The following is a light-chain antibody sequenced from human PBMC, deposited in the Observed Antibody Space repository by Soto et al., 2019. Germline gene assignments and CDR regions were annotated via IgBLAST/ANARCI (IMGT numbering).Light chain of an antibody. V-gene: IGKV3-11*01. CDR1: QSVSNNY. J-gene: IGKJ5*01. CDR3: QQRSSWPPTIT. CDR2: DAS. Sequence: EIVVTKSPGTLSLSPGERATLSCRASQSVSNNYLAWYQQRPGQAPRLLIYDASYRATDIPPRFSGSGSGTDFTLTISSLEPEDFAVYYCQQRSSWPPTITFGQGTRLEIK.